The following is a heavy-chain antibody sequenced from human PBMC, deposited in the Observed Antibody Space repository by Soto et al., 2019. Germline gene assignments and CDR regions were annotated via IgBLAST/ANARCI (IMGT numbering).Heavy chain of an antibody. D-gene: IGHD6-13*01. CDR2: ISAYNGNT. CDR1: GYTFTSYG. V-gene: IGHV1-18*01. CDR3: ARDGVSRSWYRPRKPSDY. Sequence: ASVKVSCKASGYTFTSYGISWVRQAPGQGLEWMGWISAYNGNTNYAQKLQGRVTMTTDTSTSTAYMELRSLRSDDTAVYYCARDGVSRSWYRPRKPSDYWGQVNLVTVSS. J-gene: IGHJ4*02.